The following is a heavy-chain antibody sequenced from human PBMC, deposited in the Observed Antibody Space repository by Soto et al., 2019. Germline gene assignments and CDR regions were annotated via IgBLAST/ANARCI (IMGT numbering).Heavy chain of an antibody. CDR1: GFTFSSYA. CDR3: ARGGGAIQLWLRYYYGMDV. D-gene: IGHD5-18*01. J-gene: IGHJ6*02. V-gene: IGHV3-30-3*01. CDR2: ISYDGSNK. Sequence: QVQLVGSGGGVVQPGRSLRLSCAASGFTFSSYAMHWVRQAPGKGLEWVAVISYDGSNKYYADSVKGRFTISRDNSKNTLYLQMNSLRAEDTAVYYCARGGGAIQLWLRYYYGMDVWGQGTTVTVSS.